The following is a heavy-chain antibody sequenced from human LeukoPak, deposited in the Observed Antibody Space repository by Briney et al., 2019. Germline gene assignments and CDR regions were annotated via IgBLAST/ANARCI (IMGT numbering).Heavy chain of an antibody. V-gene: IGHV4-59*01. D-gene: IGHD3-10*01. CDR1: GGSISTYY. J-gene: IGHJ4*02. Sequence: SETLSLMCTVSGGSISTYYWSWIRQPPGKELEWIGYIYYSGSTNYNPSLKSRVTISVDTSKNQFSLKLNSVTAADTAVYYCARADMVRGVIRLFDYWGQGTLVTVSS. CDR3: ARADMVRGVIRLFDY. CDR2: IYYSGST.